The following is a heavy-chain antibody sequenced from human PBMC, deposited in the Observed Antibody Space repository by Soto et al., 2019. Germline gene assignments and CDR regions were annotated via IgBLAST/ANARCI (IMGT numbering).Heavy chain of an antibody. J-gene: IGHJ5*02. D-gene: IGHD3-3*01. CDR3: ARDLRYDFWSGPAWFYP. CDR2: ISAYNGNT. V-gene: IGHV1-18*01. Sequence: ASVKVSCKASGYTFTSYGISWVRQAPGQGLEWMGWISAYNGNTNYAQKLQGRVTMTTDTSTSTAYMELRSLRSDDTAVYYCARDLRYDFWSGPAWFYPWGQGTLVTVSS. CDR1: GYTFTSYG.